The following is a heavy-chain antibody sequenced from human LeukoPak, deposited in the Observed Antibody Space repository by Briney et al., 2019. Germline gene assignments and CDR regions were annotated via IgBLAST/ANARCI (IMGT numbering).Heavy chain of an antibody. V-gene: IGHV3-48*03. J-gene: IGHJ3*02. D-gene: IGHD1-20*01. Sequence: GGSLRLSCAASGFTFDDYAMHWVRQAPGKGLEWVSYISSSGSTIYYADSVKGRFTISRDNTKNSLYLQMNSLRAEDTAVYYCAGDLVVAWYNWNDEQLNAFDIWGQGTMVTVSS. CDR2: ISSSGSTI. CDR3: AGDLVVAWYNWNDEQLNAFDI. CDR1: GFTFDDYA.